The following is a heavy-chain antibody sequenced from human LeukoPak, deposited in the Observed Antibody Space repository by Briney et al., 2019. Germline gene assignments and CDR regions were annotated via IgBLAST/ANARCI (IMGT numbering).Heavy chain of an antibody. CDR2: LGLYIANA. CDR1: GYTFSNYG. CDR3: ARDRQLMKNANGAYIGMDV. V-gene: IGHV1-18*01. Sequence: ASVKVSCKASGYTFSNYGFSWVRQAPGQGLGGLGWLGLYIANATYAQNLQGRFTMTRDTSTSTAYMELRSLRSDDTAVYYCARDRQLMKNANGAYIGMDVWGPGTTVTVSS. J-gene: IGHJ6*02. D-gene: IGHD2-8*01.